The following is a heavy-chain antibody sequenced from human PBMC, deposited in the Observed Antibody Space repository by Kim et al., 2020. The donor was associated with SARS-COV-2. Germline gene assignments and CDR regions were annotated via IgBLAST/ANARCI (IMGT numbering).Heavy chain of an antibody. Sequence: SETLSLTCAVYGGSFSGYYWSWIRQPPGKGLEWIGEINHSGSTNYNPSLKSRVTISVDTSKNQFSLKLSSVTAADTAVYYCARGRGSGWYDCFDYWGQGTLVTVSS. D-gene: IGHD6-19*01. CDR2: INHSGST. V-gene: IGHV4-34*01. CDR1: GGSFSGYY. CDR3: ARGRGSGWYDCFDY. J-gene: IGHJ4*02.